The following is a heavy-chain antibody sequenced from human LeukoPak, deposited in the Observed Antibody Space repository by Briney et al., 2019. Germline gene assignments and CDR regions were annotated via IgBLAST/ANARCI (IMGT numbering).Heavy chain of an antibody. V-gene: IGHV3-30*18. D-gene: IGHD1-26*01. Sequence: GGSLRLSCAASGFSFTTYGMHWVRQAPLKGLEWLAAISYDGRNQNYADSVKGRFTIFRDNSQNTLYLQMNSLRAEDTALYYCVKDRTIDGRSSPFDSWGQGTLVTVSS. CDR1: GFSFTTYG. J-gene: IGHJ4*02. CDR2: ISYDGRNQ. CDR3: VKDRTIDGRSSPFDS.